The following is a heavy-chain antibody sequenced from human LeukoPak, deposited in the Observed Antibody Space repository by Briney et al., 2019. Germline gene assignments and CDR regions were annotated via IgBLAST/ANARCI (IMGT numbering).Heavy chain of an antibody. CDR1: GYTFTSYD. CDR2: INPNTGNT. CDR3: ARGRPLYGADSSGYDYNAY. Sequence: ASVKVSCKASGYTFTSYDINWVRQATGQGLELMGWINPNTGNTGYGKKFQGRVTMTRNTPISTAYMELSGLRSEDTAVYYCARGRPLYGADSSGYDYNAYWGQGTLVTVSS. D-gene: IGHD3-22*01. J-gene: IGHJ4*02. V-gene: IGHV1-8*01.